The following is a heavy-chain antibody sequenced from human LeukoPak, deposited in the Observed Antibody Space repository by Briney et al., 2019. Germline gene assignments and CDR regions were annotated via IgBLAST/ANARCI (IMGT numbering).Heavy chain of an antibody. D-gene: IGHD5-18*01. CDR2: IYYSKNT. Sequence: SETLSLTCTVSGGHISICSAYSGWIRQPPGKGLEWIGSIYYSKNTYYNPSLKSRVTISADTSKNQFSLTLGSVSATDTAVYYCGRPPRFSYHYFDYGGQGTLVTVSS. J-gene: IGHJ4*02. CDR3: GRPPRFSYHYFDY. CDR1: GGHISICSAY. V-gene: IGHV4-39*01.